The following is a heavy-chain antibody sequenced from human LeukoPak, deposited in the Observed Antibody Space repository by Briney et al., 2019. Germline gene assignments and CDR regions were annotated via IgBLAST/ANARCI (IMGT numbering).Heavy chain of an antibody. V-gene: IGHV1-46*01. CDR1: GYTFTSYY. CDR3: ARDFQEIVDTAMAPGY. J-gene: IGHJ4*02. CDR2: INPSGGST. D-gene: IGHD5-18*01. Sequence: ASVNVSCKASGYTFTSYYMHWVRQAPGQGLEWMGIINPSGGSTSYAQKFQGRVTMTRDTSTSTVYMELSSLRPEDTAVYYCARDFQEIVDTAMAPGYWGQGTLVTVSS.